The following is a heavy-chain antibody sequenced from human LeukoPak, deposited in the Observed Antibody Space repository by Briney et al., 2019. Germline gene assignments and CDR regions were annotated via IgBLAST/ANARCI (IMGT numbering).Heavy chain of an antibody. J-gene: IGHJ4*02. D-gene: IGHD3-10*01. V-gene: IGHV5-51*01. Sequence: GESLKISCKGSGYSFTSYWIGWVCQMPGKGLEWMGIIYPGDSDTRYSPSFQGQVTISADKSISTAYLQWSSLKASDTAMYYCARRGVDGSGSYYNLGHWGQGTLVTVSS. CDR2: IYPGDSDT. CDR3: ARRGVDGSGSYYNLGH. CDR1: GYSFTSYW.